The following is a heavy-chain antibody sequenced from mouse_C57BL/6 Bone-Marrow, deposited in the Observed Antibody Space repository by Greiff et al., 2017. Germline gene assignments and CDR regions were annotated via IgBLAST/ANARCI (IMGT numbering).Heavy chain of an antibody. CDR2: ISSGGSYT. V-gene: IGHV5-6*02. J-gene: IGHJ4*01. CDR1: GFTFSSYG. CDR3: ARHYDYYAMDY. Sequence: EVKLVESGGDLVKPGGSLKLSCAASGFTFSSYGMSWVRQTPDKRLEWVATISSGGSYTYYPDSVKGRFTISIDNAKNTLYLQMSSLKSEDTAMYYCARHYDYYAMDYWGQGTSVTVSS.